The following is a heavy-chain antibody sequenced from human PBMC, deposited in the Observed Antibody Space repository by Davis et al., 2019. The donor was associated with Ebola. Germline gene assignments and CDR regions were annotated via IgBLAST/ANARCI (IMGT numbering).Heavy chain of an antibody. CDR3: ARGPVSRYYYYMDV. CDR2: ISVSSFTI. V-gene: IGHV3-48*02. Sequence: PGGSLRLSCAASGFTFRSYSMNWVRQAPGKGLEWVSYISVSSFTIYSADSVKGRFTISRDNAKNSLYLQMNSLRDEDTAVYYCARGPVSRYYYYMDVWGKGTTVTVSS. CDR1: GFTFRSYS. J-gene: IGHJ6*03.